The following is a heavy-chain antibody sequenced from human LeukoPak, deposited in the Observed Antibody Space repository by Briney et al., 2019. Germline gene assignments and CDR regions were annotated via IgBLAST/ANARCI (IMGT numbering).Heavy chain of an antibody. D-gene: IGHD3-22*01. Sequence: SETLSLTCTVSGGSISSYYWSWIRQPAGKGLEWIGRIYTSGSTYYNPSLKSRVTISVDTSKNQFSLKLSSVTAADTAVYYCARQGLYYYESSGPDAFDIWGQGTMVTVSS. CDR3: ARQGLYYYESSGPDAFDI. CDR2: IYTSGST. CDR1: GGSISSYY. V-gene: IGHV4-4*07. J-gene: IGHJ3*02.